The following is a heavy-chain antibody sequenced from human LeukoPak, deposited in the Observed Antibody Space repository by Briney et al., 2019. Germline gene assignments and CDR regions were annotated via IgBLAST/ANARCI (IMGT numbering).Heavy chain of an antibody. V-gene: IGHV3-30*04. CDR1: GCTFSSYA. CDR3: ARGADTAMGAAFDI. Sequence: GGSLRLSCAASGCTFSSYAMHWVRQAPGKGLEWVAVISYDGSNKYYADSVKGRFTISRDNSKNTLYLQMNSLRAEDTAVYYCARGADTAMGAAFDIWGQGTMVTVSS. CDR2: ISYDGSNK. D-gene: IGHD5-18*01. J-gene: IGHJ3*02.